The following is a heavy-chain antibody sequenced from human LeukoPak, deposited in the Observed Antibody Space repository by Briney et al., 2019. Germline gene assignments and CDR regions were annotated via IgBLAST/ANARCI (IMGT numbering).Heavy chain of an antibody. Sequence: GGSLRLSCTASGFTFSTYSMTWVRQAPGEGLEWVSSISDSSTYIYYTDSVKGRFTISRDNAKNSLYLQMNSLRADDAAVYYCAREPTSMGSDYWGQGTLVTVSS. CDR2: ISDSSTYI. V-gene: IGHV3-21*01. J-gene: IGHJ4*02. CDR3: AREPTSMGSDY. CDR1: GFTFSTYS. D-gene: IGHD5-18*01.